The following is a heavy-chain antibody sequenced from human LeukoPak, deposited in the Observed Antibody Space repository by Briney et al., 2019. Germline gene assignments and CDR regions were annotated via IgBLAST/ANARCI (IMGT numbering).Heavy chain of an antibody. CDR1: GFTFDDYA. V-gene: IGHV3-43D*03. D-gene: IGHD3-10*01. J-gene: IGHJ4*02. Sequence: GGSLRLSCAASGFTFDDYAMHWVRQAPGKGLEWVSLISWDGGSTYYADSVKGRFTISRDNSKNSLYLQMNSLRAEDTALYYCAKSGVEWNSASGYDYWGQGTLVTVSS. CDR3: AKSGVEWNSASGYDY. CDR2: ISWDGGST.